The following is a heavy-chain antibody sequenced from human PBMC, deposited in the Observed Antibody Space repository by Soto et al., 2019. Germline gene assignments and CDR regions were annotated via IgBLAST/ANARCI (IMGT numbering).Heavy chain of an antibody. CDR2: ISNSASTI. CDR1: GLTFSDYY. V-gene: IGHV3-11*01. J-gene: IGHJ6*02. Sequence: GGSLRLSCAASGLTFSDYYMSWIRQAPGKGLEWVSFISNSASTIYYADSVKGRFTISRDNAKNSLSLQMNGLRAEDSAMYYCARATSSLQLYFMDVWGQGTTVTVSS. CDR3: ARATSSLQLYFMDV. D-gene: IGHD2-2*01.